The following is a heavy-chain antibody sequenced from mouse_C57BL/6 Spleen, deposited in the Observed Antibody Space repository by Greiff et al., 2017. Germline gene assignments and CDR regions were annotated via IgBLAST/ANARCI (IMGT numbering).Heavy chain of an antibody. V-gene: IGHV5-9-1*02. CDR2: ISSGGDYN. CDR3: TRDAGSSYYFDY. Sequence: DVMLVESGEGLVKPGGSLKLSCAASGFTFSSYAMSWVRQTPEKRLEWVAYISSGGDYNYYADTVQGRFTISRDNARNTLYLQMSSLKSEDTAMYYCTRDAGSSYYFDYWGQGTTLTVSS. CDR1: GFTFSSYA. D-gene: IGHD1-1*01. J-gene: IGHJ2*01.